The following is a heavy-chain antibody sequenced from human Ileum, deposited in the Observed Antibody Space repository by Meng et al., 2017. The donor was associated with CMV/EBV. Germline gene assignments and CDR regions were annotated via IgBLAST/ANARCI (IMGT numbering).Heavy chain of an antibody. CDR1: SAATSRNY. CDR2: IHIGGTT. V-gene: IGHV4-4*07. CDR3: ARGYCSGATCYPYYFDY. Sequence: QGQLQGPGPGLLKPSEPLSLPGTDASAATSRNYWNWNRQPAGKGLESIGRIHIGGTTDYNPSLKSRVTMSVDTSKNQLSLKLTSVTAADTAVYYCARGYCSGATCYPYYFDYWGQGTLVTVSS. D-gene: IGHD2-15*01. J-gene: IGHJ4*02.